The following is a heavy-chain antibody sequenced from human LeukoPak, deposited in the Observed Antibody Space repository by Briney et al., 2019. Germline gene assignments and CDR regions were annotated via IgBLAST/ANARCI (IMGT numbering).Heavy chain of an antibody. Sequence: PSETLSLTCTVSGGSINSYYWSWIRQPPGKGLEWIGYISYTGSTNYNPSLKSRVTISVDTSKNQFSLKLSSVTAADTAVYYCARGRSGRVVPAAMRGSRRHNWFDPRGQGTLVTVSS. CDR2: ISYTGST. V-gene: IGHV4-59*12. CDR1: GGSINSYY. J-gene: IGHJ5*02. CDR3: ARGRSGRVVPAAMRGSRRHNWFDP. D-gene: IGHD2-2*01.